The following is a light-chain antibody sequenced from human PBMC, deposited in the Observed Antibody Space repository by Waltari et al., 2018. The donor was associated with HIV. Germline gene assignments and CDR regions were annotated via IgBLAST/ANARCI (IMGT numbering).Light chain of an antibody. V-gene: IGLV2-23*02. CDR1: SSGVGGYNL. J-gene: IGLJ2*01. CDR2: EVS. CDR3: CSYAGSSTFEV. Sequence: QSALTQPRSVSGSPGQSVTISCTGTSSGVGGYNLVSWYQQHPGKAPKLMIYEVSKRPSGVSNRFSGSKSGNTASLTISGLQAEDEADYYCCSYAGSSTFEVFGGGTKLTVL.